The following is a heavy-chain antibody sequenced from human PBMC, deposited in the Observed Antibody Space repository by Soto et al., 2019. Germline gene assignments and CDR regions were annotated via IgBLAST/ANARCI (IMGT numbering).Heavy chain of an antibody. CDR2: IYYSGST. CDR1: GGYISSGDYY. CDR3: ARTSPIVNDG. J-gene: IGHJ6*01. D-gene: IGHD2-15*01. V-gene: IGHV4-30-4*01. Sequence: TLSLTCNVSGGYISSGDYYWSWIRQPPGKGLEWIGYIYYSGSTYYNPSLKSRVTISVDTSKNQFSLKLSPVTAADPAVYYCARTSPIVNDGWWQATTVTLSS.